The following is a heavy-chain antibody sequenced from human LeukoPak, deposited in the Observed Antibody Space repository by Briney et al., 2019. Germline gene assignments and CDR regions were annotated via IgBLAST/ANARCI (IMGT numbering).Heavy chain of an antibody. Sequence: GGSLRLSCAASGFTVSSYWMSWVRQAPGKGLEWVANIKQDGSEKYYVDSVKGRFTNSRDNVENSMFLQMNSLRAEDTAVYYCVRDGRSGWHFDYWGQGALVTVSS. J-gene: IGHJ4*02. V-gene: IGHV3-7*01. CDR1: GFTVSSYW. CDR3: VRDGRSGWHFDY. D-gene: IGHD6-19*01. CDR2: IKQDGSEK.